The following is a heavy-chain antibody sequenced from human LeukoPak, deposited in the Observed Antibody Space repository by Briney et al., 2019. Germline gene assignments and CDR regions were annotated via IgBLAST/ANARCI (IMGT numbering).Heavy chain of an antibody. CDR1: GFTFSNAW. Sequence: GGSLRLSCAASGFTFSNAWMSWVRQAPGKGLEWVGRIKSKTDGRTTDYAAPVKGRFTISRDDSKNTLYLQMDSLKTEDTAVYYCTTYSYALNYYYGMDVWGKGTTVTVSS. D-gene: IGHD5-18*01. J-gene: IGHJ6*04. CDR2: IKSKTDGRTT. CDR3: TTYSYALNYYYGMDV. V-gene: IGHV3-15*01.